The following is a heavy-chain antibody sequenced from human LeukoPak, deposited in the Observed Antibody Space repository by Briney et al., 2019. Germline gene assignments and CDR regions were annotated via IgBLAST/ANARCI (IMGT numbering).Heavy chain of an antibody. D-gene: IGHD3-16*01. CDR3: ARELIYGNDAFDI. CDR1: GFSFDDYA. V-gene: IGHV3-9*01. CDR2: VSWNSDRI. J-gene: IGHJ3*02. Sequence: PGGSLRLSCAASGFSFDDYAMHWVRQVPGKGLEWVSGVSWNSDRIAYADSVRGRFTVSRDNAKNTLYLQMKSLRAEDTAVYYCARELIYGNDAFDIWGQGTMVTVSS.